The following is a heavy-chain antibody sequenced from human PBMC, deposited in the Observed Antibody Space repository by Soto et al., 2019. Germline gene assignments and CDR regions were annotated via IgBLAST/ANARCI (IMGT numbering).Heavy chain of an antibody. J-gene: IGHJ6*03. CDR3: ARKSGDDFWSGYNYYYYMDV. CDR1: GFTFSSYA. D-gene: IGHD3-3*01. V-gene: IGHV3-66*01. Sequence: GGSLRLSCAASGFTFSSYAMSWVRQAPGKGLEWVSVIYSGGSTYYADSVKGRFTISRDNSKNTLYLQMNSLRAEDTAVYYCARKSGDDFWSGYNYYYYMDVWGKGTTVTVSS. CDR2: IYSGGST.